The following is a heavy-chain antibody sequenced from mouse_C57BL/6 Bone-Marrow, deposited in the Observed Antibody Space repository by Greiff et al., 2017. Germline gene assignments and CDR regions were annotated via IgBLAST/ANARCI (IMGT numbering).Heavy chain of an antibody. D-gene: IGHD2-5*01. CDR2: ISYDGSN. Sequence: VQLQESGPGVVKPSQSLSLTCSVTGYSITSGYYWNWIRQFPGNKLEWMGYISYDGSNNYNPSLKNRISITRDTSKNQFFLKLNSVTTEDTATYYCLYSNHHWYFDVWGTGTTVTVSS. V-gene: IGHV3-6*01. CDR3: LYSNHHWYFDV. CDR1: GYSITSGYY. J-gene: IGHJ1*03.